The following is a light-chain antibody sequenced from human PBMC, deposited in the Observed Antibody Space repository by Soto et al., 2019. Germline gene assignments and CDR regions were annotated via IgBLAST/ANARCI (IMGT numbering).Light chain of an antibody. J-gene: IGKJ1*01. CDR1: QSISSW. CDR2: TAS. Sequence: DIQMTQSPSTLSASVGDRVTITCRASQSISSWLAWHQQKPGKAPKLLLYTASSLESGVPSRFSGSGSGTEFTLTISSLQPDDFATYYCQQYNSYSWTFGQGTKVEIK. CDR3: QQYNSYSWT. V-gene: IGKV1-5*03.